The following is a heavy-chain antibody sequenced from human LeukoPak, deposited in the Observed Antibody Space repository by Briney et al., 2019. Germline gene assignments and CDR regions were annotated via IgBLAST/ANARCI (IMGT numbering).Heavy chain of an antibody. D-gene: IGHD3-22*01. CDR2: IYYSGST. J-gene: IGHJ1*01. V-gene: IGHV4-31*03. Sequence: PSQTLSLTCIVSGGSISSGGYYWSWIRQHPGKGLEWIGYIYYSGSTYYNPSLKSRVTISVDTSKNQFSLKLSSVTAADTAVYYCARSGGSSGYMSVWGYFQHWGQGTLVTVSS. CDR1: GGSISSGGYY. CDR3: ARSGGSSGYMSVWGYFQH.